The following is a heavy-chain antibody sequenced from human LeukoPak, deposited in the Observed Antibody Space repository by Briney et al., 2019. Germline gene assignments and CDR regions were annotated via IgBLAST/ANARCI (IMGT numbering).Heavy chain of an antibody. CDR3: ARVILYPGWFDP. CDR2: INHSGST. J-gene: IGHJ5*02. Sequence: SETLSLTCAVYGGSFSGYYWSWIRQPPGKGREWIGEINHSGSTNYNPSLKSRVTISVDTSKNQFSLKLSSVTAADTAVYYCARVILYPGWFDPWGQGTLVTVSS. CDR1: GGSFSGYY. V-gene: IGHV4-34*01. D-gene: IGHD2-8*01.